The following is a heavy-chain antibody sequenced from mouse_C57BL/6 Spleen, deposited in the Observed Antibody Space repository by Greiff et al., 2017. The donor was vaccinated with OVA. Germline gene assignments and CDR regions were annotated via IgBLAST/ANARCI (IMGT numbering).Heavy chain of an antibody. CDR2: ISSGSSTI. Sequence: VQLQQSGGGLVKPGGSLKLSCAASGFTFSDYGMHWVRQAPEKGLEWVAYISSGSSTIYYADTVKGRFTISSDNAKNTLFLHMTSLRSEDTAMYYCARIPYSNYGYFDVWGTGTMVTVSS. D-gene: IGHD2-5*01. CDR3: ARIPYSNYGYFDV. V-gene: IGHV5-17*01. CDR1: GFTFSDYG. J-gene: IGHJ1*03.